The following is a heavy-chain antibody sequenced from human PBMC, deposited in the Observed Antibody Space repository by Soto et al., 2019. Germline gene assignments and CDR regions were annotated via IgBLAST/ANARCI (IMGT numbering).Heavy chain of an antibody. CDR2: ISAYNGNT. CDR3: ARDKKTSSSGWNFDY. Sequence: ASVKVSCKASGYTFTSYGISWVRQAPGQGLEWMGWISAYNGNTNYAQKLQGRVTMTTDTSTSTAYMELRSLRSDDTAVYYCARDKKTSSSGWNFDYWGQGTLVTVSS. V-gene: IGHV1-18*01. J-gene: IGHJ4*02. D-gene: IGHD6-19*01. CDR1: GYTFTSYG.